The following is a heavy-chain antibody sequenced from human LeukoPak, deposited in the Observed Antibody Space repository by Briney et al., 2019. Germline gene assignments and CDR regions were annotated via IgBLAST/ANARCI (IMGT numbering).Heavy chain of an antibody. CDR2: ISGSGGST. J-gene: IGHJ6*03. D-gene: IGHD1-26*01. V-gene: IGHV3-23*01. Sequence: GGSLRLSCAASGFTFSSYAMSWVRQAPGKGPEWVSAISGSGGSTYYADSVKGRFTISRDNSKNTLYLQMNSLRAEDTAVYYCAKDGDVGVTPAGNYYYYYMDVWGKGTTVTVSS. CDR3: AKDGDVGVTPAGNYYYYYMDV. CDR1: GFTFSSYA.